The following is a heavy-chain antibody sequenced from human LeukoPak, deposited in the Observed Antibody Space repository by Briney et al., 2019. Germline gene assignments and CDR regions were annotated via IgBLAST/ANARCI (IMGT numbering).Heavy chain of an antibody. D-gene: IGHD7-27*01. J-gene: IGHJ4*02. CDR3: ARVGVGNWGLPSRWHYFDY. CDR1: GGTFSSYA. CDR2: IIPIFGTA. V-gene: IGHV1-69*05. Sequence: GASVKVSCKASGGTFSSYAISWVRQAPGQGLEWMGGIIPIFGTANYAQKFQSRVTITTDESTSTAYMELSSLRSEDTAVYYCARVGVGNWGLPSRWHYFDYWGQGTLVTVSS.